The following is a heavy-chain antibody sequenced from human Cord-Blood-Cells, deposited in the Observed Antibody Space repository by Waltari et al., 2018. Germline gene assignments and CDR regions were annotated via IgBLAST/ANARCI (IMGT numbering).Heavy chain of an antibody. CDR2: IYYSGST. V-gene: IGHV4-39*01. J-gene: IGHJ4*02. CDR3: ARQGGYYGSGSYYDY. CDR1: GSSISSSSYY. D-gene: IGHD3-10*01. Sequence: QLQLQESGPGLVKPSETLSLTCTVPGSSISSSSYYWGWIRQPPGKGLEWIGSIYYSGSTYYNPSLKSRVTISVDTSKNQFSLKLSSVTAADTAVYYCARQGGYYGSGSYYDYWGQGTLVTVSS.